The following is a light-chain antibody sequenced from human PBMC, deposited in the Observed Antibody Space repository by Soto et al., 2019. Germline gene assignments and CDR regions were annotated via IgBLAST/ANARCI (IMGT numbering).Light chain of an antibody. V-gene: IGKV3-15*01. J-gene: IGKJ3*01. CDR2: GAS. CDR3: QHYNDWPPVFT. Sequence: EILMTQSPATLSVSPGERATLSCRASQSLSRNLAWYQQKPGQAPRLLIYGASTRASGIPARFSGSGSGTEFTLTISSLQSEDFALYNCQHYNDWPPVFTFGPGTKVDL. CDR1: QSLSRN.